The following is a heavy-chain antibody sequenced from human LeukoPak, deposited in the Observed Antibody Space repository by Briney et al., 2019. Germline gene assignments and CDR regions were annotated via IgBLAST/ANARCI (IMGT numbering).Heavy chain of an antibody. CDR1: GGSISSYY. Sequence: SETLSLTCTVSGGSISSYYWSWIRQPPGKGREWIGYIYTSGSTNYNPSLKSRVTISVDTSKNQFSLKLSSVTAADTAVYYCARAPYGDYGGGDYWGQGTLVTVSS. CDR2: IYTSGST. CDR3: ARAPYGDYGGGDY. J-gene: IGHJ4*02. D-gene: IGHD4-17*01. V-gene: IGHV4-59*01.